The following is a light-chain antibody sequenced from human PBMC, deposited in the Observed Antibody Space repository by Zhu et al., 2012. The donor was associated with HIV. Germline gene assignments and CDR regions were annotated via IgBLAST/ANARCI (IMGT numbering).Light chain of an antibody. Sequence: IQMTQSPSTLSASVGDTVTITCRASQFIDNWLAWYQQKPGKAPNVLIYKASNLRSGVPSRFSGSGSGTEFTLTTNSLQPDDFATYYCQQYNNYRYTFGQGTKVEMK. CDR1: QFIDNW. V-gene: IGKV1-5*03. CDR3: QQYNNYRYT. CDR2: KAS. J-gene: IGKJ2*01.